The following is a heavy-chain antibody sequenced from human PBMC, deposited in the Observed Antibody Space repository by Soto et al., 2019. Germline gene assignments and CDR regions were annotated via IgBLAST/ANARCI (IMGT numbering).Heavy chain of an antibody. D-gene: IGHD6-25*01. CDR3: AREARGYGGGYSYYGMDV. CDR2: IIPLFGSP. CDR1: GGSFSDSA. V-gene: IGHV1-69*01. Sequence: QVQLVQSGPEVKNPGSSVKVSCRASGGSFSDSALSWVRQAPGQGLEWMGGIIPLFGSPDYAQKFLGRVTVTAYESTSTAYMELSRLRTEDTAVYYCAREARGYGGGYSYYGMDVWGQGTTVTVS. J-gene: IGHJ6*02.